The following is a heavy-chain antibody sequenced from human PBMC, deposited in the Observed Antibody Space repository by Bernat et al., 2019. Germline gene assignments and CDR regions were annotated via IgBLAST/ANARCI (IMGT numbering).Heavy chain of an antibody. CDR3: ARYCSSTACTDAFDI. J-gene: IGHJ3*02. D-gene: IGHD2-2*01. V-gene: IGHV3-7*03. CDR2: IEHGGGEK. Sequence: EGQLVESGGGLVQPGGSLRLSCTASGFIFSSFWMSWVRQAPGKGLEWVANIEHGGGEKNYVDSVKGRFTISRENGRSSVYLQMNTLRAEDTAMYYCARYCSSTACTDAFDIWAKGQWSPSPQ. CDR1: GFIFSSFW.